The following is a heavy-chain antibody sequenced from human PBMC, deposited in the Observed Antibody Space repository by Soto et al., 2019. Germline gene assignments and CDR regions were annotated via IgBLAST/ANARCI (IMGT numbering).Heavy chain of an antibody. CDR3: GREFDSNGWTAADY. CDR2: INTGNGNT. Sequence: QVKLVQSGAEVEKPGASVKVSCKASGYTFTSYTIHWVRQAPGQRLEWMGWINTGNGNTKYSENLLGRVTITRDTSASTVYMELSSLRSEDTAVYYCGREFDSNGWTAADYWGQGTLVFVSS. D-gene: IGHD6-19*01. V-gene: IGHV1-3*04. J-gene: IGHJ4*02. CDR1: GYTFTSYT.